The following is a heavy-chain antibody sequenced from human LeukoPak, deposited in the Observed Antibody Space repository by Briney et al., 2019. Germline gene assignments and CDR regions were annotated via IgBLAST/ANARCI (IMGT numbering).Heavy chain of an antibody. CDR2: INAYNGNT. V-gene: IGHV1-18*01. D-gene: IGHD3-10*01. Sequence: ASVKVSRKASGYTFTSYVISWVRQAPGQGLEWMGWINAYNGNTNYAQKLQGRVTMTTDTSTSTAYMELRSLRSDDTAVYYCAREQLPVPFGELLSAYYYGMDVWGQGTTVTVSS. CDR3: AREQLPVPFGELLSAYYYGMDV. J-gene: IGHJ6*02. CDR1: GYTFTSYV.